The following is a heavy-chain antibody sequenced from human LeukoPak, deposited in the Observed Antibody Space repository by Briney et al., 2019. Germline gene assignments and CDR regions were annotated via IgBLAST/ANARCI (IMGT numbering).Heavy chain of an antibody. J-gene: IGHJ4*02. CDR1: GFTFSTHN. V-gene: IGHV3-21*01. Sequence: GRSLGLSCAASGFTFSTHNMNWVRQAPGKGLEWVSSIRNTGSDICYADSVKGRFTISRDNARNSLSLQMNSLRAEDTAVYYCATSYNSGWYGTFDSWGQGTLVTVSS. CDR3: ATSYNSGWYGTFDS. CDR2: IRNTGSDI. D-gene: IGHD6-13*01.